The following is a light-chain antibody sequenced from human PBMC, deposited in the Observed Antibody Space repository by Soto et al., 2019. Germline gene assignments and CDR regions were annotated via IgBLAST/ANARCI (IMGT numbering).Light chain of an antibody. Sequence: SYELTQPPSVSVSPGQTASITCSGDKLGDKYACWYQQKPGQSPVLVIYQDSKRPSGIPERFSGSNSGNTATLTISRVEAGDEAEYYCQVWDSRGDRPVFGGGTKLTVL. CDR3: QVWDSRGDRPV. V-gene: IGLV3-1*01. CDR1: KLGDKY. CDR2: QDS. J-gene: IGLJ2*01.